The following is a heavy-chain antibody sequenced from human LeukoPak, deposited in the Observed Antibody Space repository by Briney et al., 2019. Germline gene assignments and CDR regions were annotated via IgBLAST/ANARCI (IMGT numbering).Heavy chain of an antibody. J-gene: IGHJ2*01. Sequence: ASVKVSCTASGYTFTSYDINWVRQATGQGLEWMGWMNPNSGNTGYAQKFQGRVTITRNTSISTAYMELSSLRSEDTAVYYCARVYYSSSYDYWYFDLWGRGTLVTVSS. CDR2: MNPNSGNT. CDR3: ARVYYSSSYDYWYFDL. D-gene: IGHD6-13*01. V-gene: IGHV1-8*03. CDR1: GYTFTSYD.